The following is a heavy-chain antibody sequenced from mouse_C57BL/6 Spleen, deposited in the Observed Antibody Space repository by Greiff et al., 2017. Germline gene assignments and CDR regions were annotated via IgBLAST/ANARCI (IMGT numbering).Heavy chain of an antibody. V-gene: IGHV1-7*01. D-gene: IGHD2-5*01. CDR3: ARRYYSNYYAMDY. J-gene: IGHJ4*01. CDR2: INPSSGYT. Sequence: VQLQQSGAELAKPGASVKLSCKASGYTFTSYWMHWVKQRPGQGLEWIGYINPSSGYTKYNQKFKDKATLTADKSSSTAYMQLSSLTYEDSAVYYCARRYYSNYYAMDYWGQGTSVTVSS. CDR1: GYTFTSYW.